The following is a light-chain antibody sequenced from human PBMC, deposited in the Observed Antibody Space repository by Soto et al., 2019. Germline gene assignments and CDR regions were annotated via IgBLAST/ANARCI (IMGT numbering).Light chain of an antibody. Sequence: PGERATLSCRASHFLSSYLAWYQQNPGQPPRLLIYDTSNRAAGVTARFSGSRSGTDFTLTIRSLEPEDFAVYFCHQRNKFGQGTRLEIK. J-gene: IGKJ5*01. V-gene: IGKV3-11*01. CDR1: HFLSSY. CDR3: HQRNK. CDR2: DTS.